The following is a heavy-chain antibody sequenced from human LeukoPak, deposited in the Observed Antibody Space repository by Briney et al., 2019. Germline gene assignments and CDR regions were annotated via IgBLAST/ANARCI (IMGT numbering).Heavy chain of an antibody. J-gene: IGHJ6*03. D-gene: IGHD1-14*01. Sequence: GASVKVSCKASGYTFTDYYMHWVRQAPGQGLEWMGGIIPIFGTANYAQKFQGRVTITTDESTSTAYMELSSLRSEDTAVYYCATGTNYYYYTDVWGKGTTVTVSS. CDR2: IIPIFGTA. CDR3: ATGTNYYYYTDV. CDR1: GYTFTDYY. V-gene: IGHV1-69*05.